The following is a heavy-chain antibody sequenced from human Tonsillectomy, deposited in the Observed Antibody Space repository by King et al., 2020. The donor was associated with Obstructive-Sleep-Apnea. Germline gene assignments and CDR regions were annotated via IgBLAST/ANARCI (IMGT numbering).Heavy chain of an antibody. Sequence: QLQESGPGLVKPSETLSLTCTVSGGSISSYYLSWIRQPPGKGLEWIGCIYYSGSTNYNPSLKSRVTISVDTSKNQFSLKLSSVTAADTAVYYCARGGGFYYCDYWGQGTLVTVSS. CDR3: ARGGGFYYCDY. CDR2: IYYSGST. V-gene: IGHV4-59*01. D-gene: IGHD4-23*01. J-gene: IGHJ4*02. CDR1: GGSISSYY.